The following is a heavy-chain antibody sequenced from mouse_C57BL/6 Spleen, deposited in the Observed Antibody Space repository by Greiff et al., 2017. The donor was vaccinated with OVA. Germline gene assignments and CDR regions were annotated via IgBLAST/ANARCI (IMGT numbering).Heavy chain of an antibody. J-gene: IGHJ4*01. CDR2: ISYDGSN. V-gene: IGHV3-6*01. CDR1: GYSITSGYY. Sequence: VQLQQSGPGLVKPSQSLSLTCSVTGYSITSGYYWNWIRQFPGNKLEWMGYISYDGSNNYNPSLKNRISITRDTSKNQFFLKLNSVTTEDTATYYCARDGAYKGGYYAMDYWGQGTSVTVSS. D-gene: IGHD2-10*01. CDR3: ARDGAYKGGYYAMDY.